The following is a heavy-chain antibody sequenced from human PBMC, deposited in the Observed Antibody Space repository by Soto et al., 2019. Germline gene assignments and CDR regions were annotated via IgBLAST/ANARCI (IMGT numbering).Heavy chain of an antibody. CDR1: GFTFSTSA. Sequence: GESLKISCAASGFTFSTSAMSWVRQAPGKGLEWVSSISGSGGSTYYADSMKGRFTISRDNSKNTLYLQMRSLRAEDTAVYYCAKDVGGSLGLDYYYYYMDVWGKGTTVTVSS. CDR3: AKDVGGSLGLDYYYYYMDV. D-gene: IGHD3-10*01. V-gene: IGHV3-23*01. CDR2: ISGSGGST. J-gene: IGHJ6*03.